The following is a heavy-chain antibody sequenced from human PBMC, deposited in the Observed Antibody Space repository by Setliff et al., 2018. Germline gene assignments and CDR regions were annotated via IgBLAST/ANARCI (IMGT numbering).Heavy chain of an antibody. CDR3: ARQRRIWNDLDYFDY. J-gene: IGHJ4*02. Sequence: SETLSLTCTVSGGSISSGSYYWSWIRQPAGKGLEWIGRVYKSGTTNYNPSPKSRVTISIDTSKSQFSLRLSSVTAADTAVYYCARQRRIWNDLDYFDYWGQGTLVTVSS. V-gene: IGHV4-61*02. CDR2: VYKSGTT. D-gene: IGHD1-1*01. CDR1: GGSISSGSYY.